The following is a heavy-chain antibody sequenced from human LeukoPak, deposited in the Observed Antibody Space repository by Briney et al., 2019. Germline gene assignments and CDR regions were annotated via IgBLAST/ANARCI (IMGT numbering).Heavy chain of an antibody. CDR1: GGSVSGNY. D-gene: IGHD2-15*01. J-gene: IGHJ4*02. Sequence: SETLSLTCVVSGGSVSGNYWGWIRHPPGRGLGGIGFAYYSGSTNYNPSFKSRITISVDTSRNQFFLQLSTVTAADTAVYYCARIHRYCSGGACYVLDNWGQGTLVAVSS. CDR2: AYYSGST. CDR3: ARIHRYCSGGACYVLDN. V-gene: IGHV4-59*02.